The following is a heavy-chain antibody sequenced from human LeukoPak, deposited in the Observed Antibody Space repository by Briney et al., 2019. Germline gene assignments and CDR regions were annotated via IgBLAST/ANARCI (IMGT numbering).Heavy chain of an antibody. D-gene: IGHD3-10*01. CDR2: IRYDGSNK. CDR1: GFTFSSYG. CDR3: AKARGLLLWFGELPPVY. V-gene: IGHV3-30*02. Sequence: GGSLRLSCAASGFTFSSYGMHWVRQAPGKGLEWVAFIRYDGSNKYYADSVKGRFTISRDNSKNTLYLQMNSLRAEDTAVYYCAKARGLLLWFGELPPVYWGQGTLVTVSS. J-gene: IGHJ4*02.